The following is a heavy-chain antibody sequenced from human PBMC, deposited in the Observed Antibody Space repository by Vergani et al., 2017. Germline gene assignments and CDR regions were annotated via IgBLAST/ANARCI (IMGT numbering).Heavy chain of an antibody. V-gene: IGHV3-30-3*01. CDR2: ISYDGSNK. D-gene: IGHD5-12*01. J-gene: IGHJ6*02. CDR3: ARPYSGYDNYYGMDV. Sequence: QVQLVESGGGVVQPGRSLRLSCAASGFTFSSYAMHWVRQAPGKGLEWVAVISYDGSNKYYADSVKGRFTISRDNSKNTLYLQMNSLSAEDTAVYYCARPYSGYDNYYGMDVWGQGATVTVSS. CDR1: GFTFSSYA.